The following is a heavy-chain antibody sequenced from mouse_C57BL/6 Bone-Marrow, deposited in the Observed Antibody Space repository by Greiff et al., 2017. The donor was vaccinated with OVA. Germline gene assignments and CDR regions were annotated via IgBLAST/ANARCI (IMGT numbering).Heavy chain of an antibody. CDR1: GFTFSSYA. CDR2: ISDGRSYT. J-gene: IGHJ3*01. V-gene: IGHV5-4*03. Sequence: EVKLVESGGGLVKPGGSLKLSCAASGFTFSSYAMSWVRQTPEKRLEWVATISDGRSYTYYPDNVKGRFTISRDNAKNNLYLQMSHLKSEDTAMYYCARGYGYPWFAYWGQGTLVTVSA. D-gene: IGHD2-2*01. CDR3: ARGYGYPWFAY.